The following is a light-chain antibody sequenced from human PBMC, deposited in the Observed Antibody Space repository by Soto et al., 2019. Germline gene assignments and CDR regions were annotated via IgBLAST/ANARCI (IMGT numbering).Light chain of an antibody. CDR2: GVS. CDR3: QQYARNPLT. J-gene: IGKJ4*01. CDR1: QTTTY. V-gene: IGKV3-20*01. Sequence: EIVLTQSPGTLSLSPGESATLSCRATQTTTYIAWYQQKPGLAPKLLMYGVSRRATGISDRFIGSGSGADFTLTISRVEPEDFAVYYCQQYARNPLTFGGETKVEIK.